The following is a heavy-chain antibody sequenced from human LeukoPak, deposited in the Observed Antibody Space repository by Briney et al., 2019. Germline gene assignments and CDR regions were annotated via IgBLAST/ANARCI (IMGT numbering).Heavy chain of an antibody. J-gene: IGHJ3*02. CDR3: ARDKDLGEDQGSTPDAFDI. CDR1: GGSISSGGYY. Sequence: PSQTLSLTCTVSGGSISSGGYYWSWIRQHPGKGLEWIGYIYYSGSTYYNPSLKSRVTISVDTSKNQFSLKLSSVTAADTAVYYCARDKDLGEDQGSTPDAFDIWGQGTMVTVSS. CDR2: IYYSGST. V-gene: IGHV4-31*03. D-gene: IGHD2-2*01.